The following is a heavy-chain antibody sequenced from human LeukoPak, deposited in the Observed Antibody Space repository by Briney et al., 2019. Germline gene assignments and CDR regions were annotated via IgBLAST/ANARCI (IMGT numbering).Heavy chain of an antibody. Sequence: PSETLSLICTVSGGSISSYYWSWIRQPPWKGLEWIGYIYYSGSTNYNPSLKSRVTISVDTSKNQFSLKLSSVTAADTAVYYCARSAPISYFDYWGQGTLVTVSS. CDR1: GGSISSYY. CDR3: ARSAPISYFDY. D-gene: IGHD3-9*01. CDR2: IYYSGST. V-gene: IGHV4-59*01. J-gene: IGHJ4*02.